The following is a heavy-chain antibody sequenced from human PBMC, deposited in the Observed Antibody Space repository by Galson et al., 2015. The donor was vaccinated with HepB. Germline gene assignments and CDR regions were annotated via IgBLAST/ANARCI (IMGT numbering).Heavy chain of an antibody. V-gene: IGHV4-30-2*01. J-gene: IGHJ5*02. CDR3: ARRSGGNWFDP. D-gene: IGHD2-8*02. CDR2: IYHSGST. CDR1: GGSISGGGYS. Sequence: TLSLTCAVSGGSISGGGYSWSWIRQPPGKGLEWIGYIYHSGSTYYNPSLKSRVTISVDRSKNQFSLKLSSVTAADTAVYYCARRSGGNWFDPWGQGTLVTVSS.